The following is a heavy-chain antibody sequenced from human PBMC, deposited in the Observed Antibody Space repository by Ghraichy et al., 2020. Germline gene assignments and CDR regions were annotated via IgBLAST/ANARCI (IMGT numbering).Heavy chain of an antibody. J-gene: IGHJ6*02. CDR3: ARVMDSSSPGNYYYGMDV. Sequence: GGSLRLSCAASGFTFSSYSMNWVRQAPGKGLEWVSSISSSSSYIYYADSVKGRFTISRDNAKNSLYLQMNSLRAEDTAVYYCARVMDSSSPGNYYYGMDVWGQGTTVTVSS. V-gene: IGHV3-21*01. CDR1: GFTFSSYS. CDR2: ISSSSSYI. D-gene: IGHD6-6*01.